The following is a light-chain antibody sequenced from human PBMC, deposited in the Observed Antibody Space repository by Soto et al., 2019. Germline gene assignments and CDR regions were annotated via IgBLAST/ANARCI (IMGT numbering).Light chain of an antibody. CDR2: GAS. CDR3: QQTYTTPLT. CDR1: QSISYY. Sequence: DLQMTQSPSSLSAYVGDRVNITCRASQSISYYLNWYQQKPGRAPNLLMYGASSLQSGVPSRFTGSGSGTEFTLTITSLQPGDFATYYCQQTYTTPLTFGGGTKVEIK. J-gene: IGKJ4*01. V-gene: IGKV1-39*01.